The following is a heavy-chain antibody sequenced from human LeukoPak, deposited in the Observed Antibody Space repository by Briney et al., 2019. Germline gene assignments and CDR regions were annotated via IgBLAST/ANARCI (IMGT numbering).Heavy chain of an antibody. CDR2: ISGSGGST. D-gene: IGHD3-22*01. V-gene: IGHV3-23*01. Sequence: PGGSLRLSCAASGFTFSSYAMSWVRQAPGKGLEWVSAISGSGGSTYYADSVKGRFTISRDNSKNTLYLQMNSLRVEDTAMYFCVIDPYYDSNGSDYWGQGTLVTVPS. CDR1: GFTFSSYA. CDR3: VIDPYYDSNGSDY. J-gene: IGHJ4*02.